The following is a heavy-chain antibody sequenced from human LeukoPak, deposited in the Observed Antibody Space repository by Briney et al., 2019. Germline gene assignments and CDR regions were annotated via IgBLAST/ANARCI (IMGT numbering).Heavy chain of an antibody. CDR3: ARELWEQQPGTARLYYYYMDV. Sequence: GGSLRLSCAASGFTFSSYAMHWVRQAPGKGLEWVAVISYDGSNKYYADSVKGRFTISRDNSKNTLYLQMNSLRAEDTAVYYCARELWEQQPGTARLYYYYMDVWGKGTTVTVS. CDR2: ISYDGSNK. V-gene: IGHV3-30-3*01. J-gene: IGHJ6*03. CDR1: GFTFSSYA. D-gene: IGHD6-13*01.